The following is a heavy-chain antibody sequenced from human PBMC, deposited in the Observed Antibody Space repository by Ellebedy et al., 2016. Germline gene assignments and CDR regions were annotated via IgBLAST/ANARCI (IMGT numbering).Heavy chain of an antibody. J-gene: IGHJ4*02. V-gene: IGHV5-51*01. CDR2: IYPGDSDT. D-gene: IGHD3-22*01. Sequence: ASVKVSCKGSGYSFTSYWIGWVRQMPGKGLEWMGIIYPGDSDTRYSPSFQGQVTISADKSISTAYLQWSSLKASDTAMYYCARVRSYYDSSGYYYADYWGQGTLVTVSS. CDR1: GYSFTSYW. CDR3: ARVRSYYDSSGYYYADY.